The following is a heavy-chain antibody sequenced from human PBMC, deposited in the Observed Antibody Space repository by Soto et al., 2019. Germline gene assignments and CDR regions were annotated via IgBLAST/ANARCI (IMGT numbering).Heavy chain of an antibody. V-gene: IGHV5-51*01. Sequence: PGESLKISCRTSGHKFTSSWIAWVRQMPGKGVEWMGIIFPSDSDTRYSPSFQGQVTISADRSTSTVFLQWASLKASDTAVYFCARKDKSGYFNWFDPWGQGTLVTVSS. CDR3: ARKDKSGYFNWFDP. D-gene: IGHD3-22*01. CDR1: GHKFTSSW. J-gene: IGHJ5*02. CDR2: IFPSDSDT.